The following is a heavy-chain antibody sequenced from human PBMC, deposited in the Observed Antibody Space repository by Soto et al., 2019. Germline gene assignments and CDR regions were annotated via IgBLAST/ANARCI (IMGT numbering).Heavy chain of an antibody. Sequence: GGSLRLSCVVSGFTVNTNYMSWVRQAPGKGLEWVSVIASGGKTYYADFVKGRFTISRDNSKNTVYLQMNSLRADDTAVYYCAREGDQYYYYYMDVWGKGTTVTVSS. CDR3: AREGDQYYYYYMDV. CDR1: GFTVNTNY. V-gene: IGHV3-66*01. CDR2: IASGGKT. J-gene: IGHJ6*03.